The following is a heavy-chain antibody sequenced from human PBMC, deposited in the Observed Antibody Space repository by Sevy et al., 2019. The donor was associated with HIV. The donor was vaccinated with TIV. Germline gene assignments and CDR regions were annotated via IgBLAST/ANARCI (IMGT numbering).Heavy chain of an antibody. CDR2: ISHDGSKE. D-gene: IGHD2-15*01. V-gene: IGHV3-30-3*01. Sequence: GGSLRLSCAASGFTFISYAMHWVRLAPGKGLEWVAAISHDGSKEYHADFVKGRFTISRDNSKDTLYVQMNGLRLEDTAVYYCVRGGSRPLLDGFDIWGQGTVVTVSS. CDR1: GFTFISYA. J-gene: IGHJ3*02. CDR3: VRGGSRPLLDGFDI.